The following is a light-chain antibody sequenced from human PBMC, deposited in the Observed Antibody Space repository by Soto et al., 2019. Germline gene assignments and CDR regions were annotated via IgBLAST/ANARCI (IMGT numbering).Light chain of an antibody. Sequence: QSALTQPRSVSGSPGQSVTISCTGTISDVGGYKYVSWYQHHPGKAPRLMIYDVSKRPSGVPDRFSGSKSGNTASLTISGLQAEDEADYYCCSYAGTYSFVFGGGTKLTVL. V-gene: IGLV2-11*01. CDR2: DVS. J-gene: IGLJ2*01. CDR1: ISDVGGYKY. CDR3: CSYAGTYSFV.